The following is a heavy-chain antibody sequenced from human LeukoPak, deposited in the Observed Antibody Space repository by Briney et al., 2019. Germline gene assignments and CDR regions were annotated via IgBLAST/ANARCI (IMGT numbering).Heavy chain of an antibody. V-gene: IGHV5-51*01. CDR2: IYPGDSDT. CDR1: GYSFTSYW. Sequence: GESLKISCKGSGYSFTSYWIGWVRQTPGKGLEWMGIIYPGDSDTRYSPSFQGQVTISADKSISTAYLQWSSLKASDTAMYYCARRLAAAGGTYYFDYWGQGTLVTVSS. J-gene: IGHJ4*02. CDR3: ARRLAAAGGTYYFDY. D-gene: IGHD6-13*01.